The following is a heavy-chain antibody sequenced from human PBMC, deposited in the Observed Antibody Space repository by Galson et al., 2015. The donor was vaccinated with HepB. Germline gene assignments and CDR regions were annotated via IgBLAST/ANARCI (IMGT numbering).Heavy chain of an antibody. Sequence: SVKVSCKASGYTFSSYAISWVRQAPGQGLEWMGRIIPILGIANYAQKFQGRVTITADKSTSTAYMELSSLRSEDTAVYYCARNFDSLGAHHDAFDIWGQGTMVTVSS. CDR1: GYTFSSYA. CDR2: IIPILGIA. CDR3: ARNFDSLGAHHDAFDI. V-gene: IGHV1-69*04. D-gene: IGHD3-9*01. J-gene: IGHJ3*02.